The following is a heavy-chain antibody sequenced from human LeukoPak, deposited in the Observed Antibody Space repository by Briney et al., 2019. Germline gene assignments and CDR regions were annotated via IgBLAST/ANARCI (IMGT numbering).Heavy chain of an antibody. CDR1: GYTFTDYY. V-gene: IGHV1-2*02. CDR3: ARDEVGIFDY. J-gene: IGHJ4*02. CDR2: LNPNSGDT. D-gene: IGHD1-26*01. Sequence: ASVKVSCKASGYTFTDYYMHWVRQAPGQGLEWMGWLNPNSGDTNYAQKFQGRVSMTRDTSISTAYMDLSDLRSDDTAVYYCARDEVGIFDYWGQGTLVTVSS.